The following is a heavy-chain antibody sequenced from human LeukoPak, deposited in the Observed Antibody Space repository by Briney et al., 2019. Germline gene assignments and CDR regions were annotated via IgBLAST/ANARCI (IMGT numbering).Heavy chain of an antibody. CDR3: ARDYYDSSGYSFDY. CDR1: GFTVSSNY. Sequence: GGSLRLSCAASGFTVSSNYMSWVRQAPGKGLEWVSVIYSGGSTYYADSVKGRFTISRDNSKNMLYLQMNSLRAEDTAVYYCARDYYDSSGYSFDYWGQGTLVTVSS. D-gene: IGHD3-22*01. V-gene: IGHV3-53*01. CDR2: IYSGGST. J-gene: IGHJ4*02.